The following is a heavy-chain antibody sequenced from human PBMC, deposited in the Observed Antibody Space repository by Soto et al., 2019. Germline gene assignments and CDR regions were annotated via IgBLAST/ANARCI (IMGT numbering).Heavy chain of an antibody. Sequence: QVQLVQSGADVKKPGSSARVSCKASGGTSSTYAVHWVRQAPGQGLEWMGGIIPLYDSPYYARNFQGRFTIAADKSTDTAYMELRSLGYEDTAVYSCARGSHYGDALYWGQGTLVTVSS. J-gene: IGHJ4*02. CDR1: GGTSSTYA. CDR3: ARGSHYGDALY. V-gene: IGHV1-69*06. D-gene: IGHD4-17*01. CDR2: IIPLYDSP.